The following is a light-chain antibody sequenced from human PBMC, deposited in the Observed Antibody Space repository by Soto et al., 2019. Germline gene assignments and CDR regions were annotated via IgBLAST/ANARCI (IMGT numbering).Light chain of an antibody. V-gene: IGLV2-8*01. Sequence: QSALTQPASVSGSPGQSITISCTGTSRDIGVFNYVSWYQQFPGNAPKLIIFEVTNRPSGVPDRFSGSKSGYTASLTVSGLQTEDEAFYYCSSSAGIYHYLVFGGGTKLTVL. CDR2: EVT. J-gene: IGLJ3*02. CDR3: SSSAGIYHYLV. CDR1: SRDIGVFNY.